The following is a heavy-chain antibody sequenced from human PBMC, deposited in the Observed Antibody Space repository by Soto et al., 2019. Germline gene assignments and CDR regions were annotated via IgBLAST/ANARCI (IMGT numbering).Heavy chain of an antibody. V-gene: IGHV3-23*01. J-gene: IGHJ3*02. CDR2: ISGSGGST. Sequence: GGSLRLSCAASGFTFSSYAMSWVRQAPGKGLEWVSAISGSGGSTYYADSVKGRFTISRDNSKNTLYLQMNSLRAEDTAVYYCAKRPMRGSYSGLGAFDIWGQGTMVTVSS. D-gene: IGHD1-26*01. CDR1: GFTFSSYA. CDR3: AKRPMRGSYSGLGAFDI.